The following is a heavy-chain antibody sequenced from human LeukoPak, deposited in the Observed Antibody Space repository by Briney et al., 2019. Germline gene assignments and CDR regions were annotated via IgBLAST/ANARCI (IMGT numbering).Heavy chain of an antibody. Sequence: SETLSLTCAVYGGSFSGYYWSWIRQPPGKGLEWIGYIYYSGSTNYNPSLKSRVTISVDTSKNQFSLKLSSVTAADTAVYYCARATWLPVGLYYYDSSGYYYYFDYWGQGTLVTVSS. V-gene: IGHV4-59*01. CDR3: ARATWLPVGLYYYDSSGYYYYFDY. J-gene: IGHJ4*02. D-gene: IGHD3-22*01. CDR2: IYYSGST. CDR1: GGSFSGYY.